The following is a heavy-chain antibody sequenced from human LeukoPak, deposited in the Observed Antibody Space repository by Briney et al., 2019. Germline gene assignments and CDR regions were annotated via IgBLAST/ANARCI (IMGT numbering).Heavy chain of an antibody. CDR1: GGSISSYY. Sequence: SETLSLTCTVSGGSISSYYWSWIRQPPEKGLEWIGYIYYSGSTNYNPSLKSRGTISVDTSKIQFSLKVSSVTAADTAVYYCARSPAAIAWFDPWGQGTLVTVSS. CDR3: ARSPAAIAWFDP. J-gene: IGHJ5*02. CDR2: IYYSGST. D-gene: IGHD2-2*01. V-gene: IGHV4-59*08.